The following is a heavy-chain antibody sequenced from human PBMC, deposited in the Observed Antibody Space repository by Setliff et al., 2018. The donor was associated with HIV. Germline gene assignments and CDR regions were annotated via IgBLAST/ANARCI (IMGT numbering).Heavy chain of an antibody. Sequence: GGSLRLSCATSGFTFSPYAIHWVRQAPGKGLEWVAFIGYDGSDKYYADSVKGRFTISRDNSKNTLYMQMNSLRADDTAVYYCARDLSGGYSSDYWGQGTLVTVSS. D-gene: IGHD6-13*01. J-gene: IGHJ4*02. V-gene: IGHV3-30*02. CDR3: ARDLSGGYSSDY. CDR2: IGYDGSDK. CDR1: GFTFSPYA.